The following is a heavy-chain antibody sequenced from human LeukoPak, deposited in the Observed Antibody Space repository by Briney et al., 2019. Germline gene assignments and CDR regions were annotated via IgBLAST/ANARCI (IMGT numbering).Heavy chain of an antibody. D-gene: IGHD6-19*01. Sequence: GGSLRLSCAASGFTFSNYWMRWVRQAPGKGLVWVSRINSDGINTSYADSVKGRFTISRDNSKNTLYLQMNSLRAEDTAVYYCAKGKMGYSSGWYDFDYWGQGTLVTVSS. CDR3: AKGKMGYSSGWYDFDY. CDR1: GFTFSNYW. CDR2: INSDGINT. V-gene: IGHV3-74*01. J-gene: IGHJ4*02.